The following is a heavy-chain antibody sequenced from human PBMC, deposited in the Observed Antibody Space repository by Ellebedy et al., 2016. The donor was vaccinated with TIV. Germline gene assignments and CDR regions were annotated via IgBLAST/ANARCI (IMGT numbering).Heavy chain of an antibody. J-gene: IGHJ6*03. CDR3: ARGSFGSGYYRYYYYMDV. V-gene: IGHV3-30-3*01. D-gene: IGHD3-22*01. Sequence: GESLKISXAASGFTFSSYAMHWVRQAPGKGLEWVAVISYDGSNKYYADSVKGRFTISRDNSKNTLYLQMNSLRAEDTAVYYCARGSFGSGYYRYYYYMDVWGKGTTVTVSS. CDR1: GFTFSSYA. CDR2: ISYDGSNK.